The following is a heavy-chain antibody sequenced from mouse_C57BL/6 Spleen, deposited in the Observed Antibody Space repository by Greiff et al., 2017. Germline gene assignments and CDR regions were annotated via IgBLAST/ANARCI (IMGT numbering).Heavy chain of an antibody. J-gene: IGHJ2*01. V-gene: IGHV1-19*01. Sequence: EVQLQQSGPVLVKPGASVKMSCKASGYTFTDYYMNWVKQSHGKSLEWIGVINPYNGGTSYNQKFKGKATLTVDKSSSTAYMELNSLTSEDSAVYYCARFGDYFDYWGQGTTLTGSS. CDR1: GYTFTDYY. D-gene: IGHD3-1*01. CDR3: ARFGDYFDY. CDR2: INPYNGGT.